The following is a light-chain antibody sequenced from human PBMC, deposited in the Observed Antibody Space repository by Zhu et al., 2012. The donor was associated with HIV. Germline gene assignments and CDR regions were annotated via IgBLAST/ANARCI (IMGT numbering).Light chain of an antibody. CDR1: QSVSSY. Sequence: IALTQSPATLSLSPGERATVSCRASQSVSSYLAWYQQKPGQAPRLLIYDASKRATGIPARFSGSGSGTDFTLTISSLEPEDFALYYCQQRSNWPLTFGGGTKVEIK. CDR2: DAS. V-gene: IGKV3-11*01. CDR3: QQRSNWPLT. J-gene: IGKJ4*01.